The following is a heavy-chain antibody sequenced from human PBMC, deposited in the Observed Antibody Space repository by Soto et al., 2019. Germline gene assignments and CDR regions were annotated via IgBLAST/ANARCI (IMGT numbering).Heavy chain of an antibody. V-gene: IGHV1-46*01. CDR2: INPDAGAT. D-gene: IGHD2-2*01. J-gene: IGHJ5*02. CDR1: AYSFTTYH. Sequence: QVQLVQSGAEVKKPGASVTVSCKASAYSFTTYHIHWVRQAPGQGLEWMGLINPDAGATNYAQRFQGRLSLTRDTSSSTVYMELRSLRFDDTAVYYCARGDIVLVPASEGNWFDPWRQGTLVTVSS. CDR3: ARGDIVLVPASEGNWFDP.